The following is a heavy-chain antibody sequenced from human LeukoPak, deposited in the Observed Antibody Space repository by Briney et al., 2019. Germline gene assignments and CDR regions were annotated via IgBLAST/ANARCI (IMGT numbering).Heavy chain of an antibody. J-gene: IGHJ4*02. CDR3: AGGRETYYDRNFDY. D-gene: IGHD1-26*01. CDR1: GGTFSSYG. Sequence: ASVKVSCKASGGTFSSYGISWVRQAPGQGLEWMGGIIPVFGTGNYAQKFQGRVTITADESTSTVYMELSSLRSEDTAFYYCAGGRETYYDRNFDYWGQGTLVTVSS. CDR2: IIPVFGTG. V-gene: IGHV1-69*13.